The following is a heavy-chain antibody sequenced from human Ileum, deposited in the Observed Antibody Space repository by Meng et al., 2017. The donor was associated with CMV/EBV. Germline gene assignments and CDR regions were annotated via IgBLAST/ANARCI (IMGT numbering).Heavy chain of an antibody. J-gene: IGHJ4*02. D-gene: IGHD3-3*01. CDR2: IFSNDEK. V-gene: IGHV2-26*01. CDR3: ARNDDFWSGYDEYYFDY. Sequence: SGPTLVKPTETLTLTCTVSGFSLSNARMGVSWIRQPPGKALEWLAHIFSNDEKSYSTSLKSRLTISKDTSKSQVVLTMTNMDPVDTATYYGARNDDFWSGYDEYYFDYWGQGTLVTVSS. CDR1: GFSLSNARMG.